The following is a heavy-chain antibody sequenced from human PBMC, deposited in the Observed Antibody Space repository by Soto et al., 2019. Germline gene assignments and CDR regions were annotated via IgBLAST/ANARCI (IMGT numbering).Heavy chain of an antibody. CDR1: GYTFTYYR. V-gene: IGHV1-18*01. J-gene: IGHJ4*02. Sequence: SVKVSCKTSGYTFTYYRIAWVRQAPGQGLEWMGWISADSGNTNYAQKLQGRVTMTTDTSTTTAYMALRSLRSGDTAVYYCATLYCSSASCQLDYWGQGTLVTVSS. CDR2: ISADSGNT. CDR3: ATLYCSSASCQLDY. D-gene: IGHD2-2*01.